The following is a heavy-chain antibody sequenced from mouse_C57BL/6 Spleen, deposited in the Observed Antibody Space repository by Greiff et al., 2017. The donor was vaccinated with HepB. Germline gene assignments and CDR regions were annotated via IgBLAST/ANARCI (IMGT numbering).Heavy chain of an antibody. CDR3: ARVGYGYDRGFDY. Sequence: EVQLVESGGGLVKPGGSLKLSCAASGFTFSSYAISWVRQTPEKRLEWVATISDGGSYTYYPDNVKGRFTISRDNAKNNLYLQMSHLKSEDTAMYYCARVGYGYDRGFDYWGQGTTLTVSS. J-gene: IGHJ2*01. CDR2: ISDGGSYT. V-gene: IGHV5-4*01. D-gene: IGHD2-2*01. CDR1: GFTFSSYA.